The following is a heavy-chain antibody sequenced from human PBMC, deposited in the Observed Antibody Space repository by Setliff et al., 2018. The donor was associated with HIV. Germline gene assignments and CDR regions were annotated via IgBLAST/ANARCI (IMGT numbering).Heavy chain of an antibody. CDR2: INPSGGST. V-gene: IGHV1-46*01. J-gene: IGHJ4*02. D-gene: IGHD3-9*01. Sequence: ASVKVSCKASGYTFTSYGISWVRQAPGQGLEWMGLINPSGGSTSYAQKFQGRVTMTRDTSTSTVYMELSSLRSEDTAVYYCAGSTSFDPTFDYWGQGTLVTAPQ. CDR1: GYTFTSYG. CDR3: AGSTSFDPTFDY.